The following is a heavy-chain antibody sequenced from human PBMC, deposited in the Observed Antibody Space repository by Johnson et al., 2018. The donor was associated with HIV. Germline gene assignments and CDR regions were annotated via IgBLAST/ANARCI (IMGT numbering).Heavy chain of an antibody. D-gene: IGHD3-22*01. CDR3: ARDPELDYFDNRAFDI. V-gene: IGHV3-74*01. CDR1: RFTFSSYW. CDR2: INSDGSDT. J-gene: IGHJ3*02. Sequence: MQLVESGGGVVQPGRSLRLSCAASRFTFSSYWMHWVRQVPGKGLVWVSGINSDGSDTRYADSVKGRFTISRDNAKNSLYLQMNSLRAEDTAVYYCARDPELDYFDNRAFDIWGQGTMVTVSS.